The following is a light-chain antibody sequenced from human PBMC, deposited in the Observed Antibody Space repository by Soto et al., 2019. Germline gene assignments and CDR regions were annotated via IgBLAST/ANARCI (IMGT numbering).Light chain of an antibody. Sequence: QSELTQPPSVSGAPGQRVTISCTGSYSNIGAGYEVHWYQQVPGTAPKLLVSGHNNRPSGVPDRFFGSKSGSSASLTIIGLQAEDEADYYCQSFDNSMSGSGVFGGGTKVTVL. CDR2: GHN. CDR3: QSFDNSMSGSGV. V-gene: IGLV1-40*01. J-gene: IGLJ3*02. CDR1: YSNIGAGYE.